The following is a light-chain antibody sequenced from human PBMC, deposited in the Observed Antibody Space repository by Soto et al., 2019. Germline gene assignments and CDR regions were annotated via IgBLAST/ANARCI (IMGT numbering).Light chain of an antibody. Sequence: QSVLTQPPSVSGAPGQRVTFSCTGGTSNIGAGYDVHWYQQLPGTAPKLLMFGNNNRPSGVPDRFSVSKSGTSVSLAITGLQTEDEADYYCQSYDTSLSAWVFGGGTQLTVL. J-gene: IGLJ3*02. CDR1: TSNIGAGYD. CDR2: GNN. CDR3: QSYDTSLSAWV. V-gene: IGLV1-40*01.